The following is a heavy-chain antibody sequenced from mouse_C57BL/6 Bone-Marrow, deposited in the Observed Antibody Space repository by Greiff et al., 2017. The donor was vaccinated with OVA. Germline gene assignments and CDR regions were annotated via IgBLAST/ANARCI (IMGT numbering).Heavy chain of an antibody. Sequence: VQLQQSGPGLVKPSQSLSLTCSVTGYSITSGYYWNWIRQFPGNKLEWMGYISYDGSNNYNPSLKNRIPITRDTSKNQFFLKLNSVTTEDTATYYCARVSCNYLSWFAYWGQGTLVTVSA. CDR1: GYSITSGYY. D-gene: IGHD2-1*01. V-gene: IGHV3-6*01. CDR2: ISYDGSN. J-gene: IGHJ3*01. CDR3: ARVSCNYLSWFAY.